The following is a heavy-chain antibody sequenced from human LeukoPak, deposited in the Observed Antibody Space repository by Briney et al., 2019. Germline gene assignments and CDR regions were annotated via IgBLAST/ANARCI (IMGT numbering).Heavy chain of an antibody. CDR2: ISGSGGSI. V-gene: IGHV3-23*01. CDR1: GFTFSNYV. CDR3: AKTTIVHVWWFDP. Sequence: GGSLRLCCAASGFTFSNYVMRWVRQAPGKGLEWVPGISGSGGSIYYADSVKGRFTISRDNSKNTLYLQMNSLRAEDTAVYYCAKTTIVHVWWFDPWGQGTLVTVSS. D-gene: IGHD5-12*01. J-gene: IGHJ5*02.